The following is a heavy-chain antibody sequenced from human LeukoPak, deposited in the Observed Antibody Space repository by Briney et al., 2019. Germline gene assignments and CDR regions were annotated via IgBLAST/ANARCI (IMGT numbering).Heavy chain of an antibody. CDR3: ARDPPALEDFDY. CDR1: GFTFRSYN. CDR2: ISGRGNTI. Sequence: GGSLRLSCAASGFTFRSYNMKWVREAPGKGLEGGSYISGRGNTIKYADSVKGRFTISRDNGKNSLYLHMSSLRAEDTAVYYCARDPPALEDFDYWGQGTQVTVSS. V-gene: IGHV3-48*04. J-gene: IGHJ4*02.